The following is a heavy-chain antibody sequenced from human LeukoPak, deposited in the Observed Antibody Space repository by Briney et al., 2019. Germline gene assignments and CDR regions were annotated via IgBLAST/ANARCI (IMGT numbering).Heavy chain of an antibody. D-gene: IGHD5-24*01. CDR2: IYSGGST. CDR1: GFTVSSYY. CDR3: ARDLHPKLTGYFDY. Sequence: GGSLRLSCVASGFTVSSYYVSWVRQAPGKGLEWVSVIYSGGSTYYADSVEGRFTVSRDNSKNTLYLEMKSLRADDTAVYYCARDLHPKLTGYFDYWGQGTLVTVSS. J-gene: IGHJ4*02. V-gene: IGHV3-53*01.